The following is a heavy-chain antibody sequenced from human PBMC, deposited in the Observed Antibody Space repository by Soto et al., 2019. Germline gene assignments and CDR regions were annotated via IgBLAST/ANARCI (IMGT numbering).Heavy chain of an antibody. Sequence: SETLSLTCTVSGGSISSGNYYWSWIRQPPGRGLEWIGYIFHTGSTYFNPSLRSRVSISIDTSKSHFSLKLTSVTAADTAMFYCARVSIAADGPFIDHWGQGTLVTVSS. CDR1: GGSISSGNYY. V-gene: IGHV4-30-4*01. D-gene: IGHD6-25*01. J-gene: IGHJ4*02. CDR2: IFHTGST. CDR3: ARVSIAADGPFIDH.